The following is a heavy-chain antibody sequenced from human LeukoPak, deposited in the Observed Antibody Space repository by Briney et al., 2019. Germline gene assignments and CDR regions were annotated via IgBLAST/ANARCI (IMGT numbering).Heavy chain of an antibody. Sequence: GRSLRLSCAASGFTFSSYGMHWVRQAPGKGLEWVAVISYDGSNKYYADSVKGRFTISRDNSKNTLYLQMNSLRAEDTAVYYCAKAFWSSTPRVPRYMDVWGKGTTVTVSS. J-gene: IGHJ6*03. D-gene: IGHD3-3*01. CDR1: GFTFSSYG. CDR2: ISYDGSNK. V-gene: IGHV3-30*18. CDR3: AKAFWSSTPRVPRYMDV.